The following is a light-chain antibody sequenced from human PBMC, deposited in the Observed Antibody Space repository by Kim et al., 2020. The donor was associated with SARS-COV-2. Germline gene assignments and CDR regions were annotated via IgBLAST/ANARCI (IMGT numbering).Light chain of an antibody. CDR3: SAWDSSLSAQV. Sequence: QAGLTQPPSVSKGLRQTATLTCTGNSNNVGDQGAAWLQQHQGHPPKLLSYRNNNRPSGISGRFSASRSGNTASLTITGLQPEDEADYYCSAWDSSLSAQVFGGGTQLTVL. V-gene: IGLV10-54*01. J-gene: IGLJ3*02. CDR2: RNN. CDR1: SNNVGDQG.